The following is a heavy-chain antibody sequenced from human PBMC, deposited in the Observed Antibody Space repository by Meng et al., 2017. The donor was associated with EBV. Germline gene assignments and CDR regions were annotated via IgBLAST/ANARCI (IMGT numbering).Heavy chain of an antibody. CDR1: GGTFRSDA. Sequence: QVQVVQSGAELKRPGPSVKASCKPSGGTFRSDAISWVRQAPGQGLEWMGGLIPMSDAPHYAQKFQGRVTITADESTSTHYMDLSGLRSEDTAVYYCASESGRGFTPDYWGQGTLVTVSS. CDR2: LIPMSDAP. CDR3: ASESGRGFTPDY. D-gene: IGHD3-10*01. J-gene: IGHJ4*02. V-gene: IGHV1-69*01.